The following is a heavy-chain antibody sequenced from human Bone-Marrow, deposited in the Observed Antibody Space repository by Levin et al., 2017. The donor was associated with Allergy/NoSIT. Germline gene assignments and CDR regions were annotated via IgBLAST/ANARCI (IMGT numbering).Heavy chain of an antibody. CDR2: INPNSGGT. Sequence: ASVKVSCKASGYTFTGYYMHWVRQAPGQGLEWMGWINPNSGGTNYAQKFQGRVTMTRDTSISTAYMELSRLRSDDTAVYYCARDGSYCSGGSCRYYYYMDVWGKGTTVTVSS. J-gene: IGHJ6*03. CDR1: GYTFTGYY. D-gene: IGHD2-15*01. V-gene: IGHV1-2*02. CDR3: ARDGSYCSGGSCRYYYYMDV.